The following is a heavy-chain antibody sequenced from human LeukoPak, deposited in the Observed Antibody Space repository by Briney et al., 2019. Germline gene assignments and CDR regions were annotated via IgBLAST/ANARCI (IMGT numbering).Heavy chain of an antibody. D-gene: IGHD3-3*01. V-gene: IGHV3-30*02. Sequence: PGGSLRLSCAASGFTFSTYAMHWVRQAPGKGLEWVAFIRYDGSNKYCADSVKGRFTISRDNPKNTLYLQMNSLRAEDTAVYYCAKPSSNYDFWSGYTNWGQGTLVTVSS. CDR1: GFTFSTYA. CDR2: IRYDGSNK. J-gene: IGHJ4*02. CDR3: AKPSSNYDFWSGYTN.